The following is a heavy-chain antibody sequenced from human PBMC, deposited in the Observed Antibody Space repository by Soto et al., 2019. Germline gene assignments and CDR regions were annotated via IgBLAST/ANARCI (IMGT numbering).Heavy chain of an antibody. Sequence: GGSLRLSCAASGFTFSSYAMSWVRQAPGKGLEWVSAISGSGGSTYYADSVKGRFTISRDNSKNTLYLQMNSLRAEDTAVYYCAKGTRGVLLTTVTQFYYYYYMEVWGKGTTVTVSS. J-gene: IGHJ6*03. D-gene: IGHD4-17*01. CDR1: GFTFSSYA. V-gene: IGHV3-23*01. CDR2: ISGSGGST. CDR3: AKGTRGVLLTTVTQFYYYYYMEV.